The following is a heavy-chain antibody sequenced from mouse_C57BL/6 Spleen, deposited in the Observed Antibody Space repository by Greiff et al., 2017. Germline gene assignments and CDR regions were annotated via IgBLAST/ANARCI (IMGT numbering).Heavy chain of an antibody. D-gene: IGHD2-4*01. J-gene: IGHJ2*01. CDR2: ISSGGDYT. Sequence: EVMLVESGEGLVKPGGSLKLSCAASGFTFSSYAMSWVRQTPEKRLEWVAYISSGGDYTYYADTLKGRFTISRDNARHTLYLQMSSLKSEATAMYYCTRGNYDGLFDYWGQGTTLTVSS. CDR3: TRGNYDGLFDY. V-gene: IGHV5-9-1*02. CDR1: GFTFSSYA.